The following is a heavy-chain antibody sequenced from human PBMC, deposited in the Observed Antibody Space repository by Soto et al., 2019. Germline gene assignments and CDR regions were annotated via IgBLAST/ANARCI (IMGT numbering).Heavy chain of an antibody. CDR2: IIPSLGRA. D-gene: IGHD5-12*01. Sequence: QVQLVQSGAEVKKPGSSVKVSCKASGGTFSSYTITWVRQAPGQGLEWMGRIIPSLGRANYAQKFQGRVTITADNSPSTAYTELSSLRSEDTAVYYCARLGVNSGYDLWGQGTLVTVSS. J-gene: IGHJ4*02. CDR3: ARLGVNSGYDL. CDR1: GGTFSSYT. V-gene: IGHV1-69*02.